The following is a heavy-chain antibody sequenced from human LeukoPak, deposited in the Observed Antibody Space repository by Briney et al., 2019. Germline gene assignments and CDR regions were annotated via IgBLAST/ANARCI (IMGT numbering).Heavy chain of an antibody. CDR2: IYYSGST. Sequence: PSETLSLTCTVSGGSISSYYWSWIRQPPGKGLEWIGYIYYSGSTNYNPSLKSRVTISVDTSKNQFSLKLSSVTAADTAVYYCARQKEVGSGWYGGAFDIWGQGTMVTVSS. J-gene: IGHJ3*02. D-gene: IGHD6-19*01. CDR3: ARQKEVGSGWYGGAFDI. CDR1: GGSISSYY. V-gene: IGHV4-59*08.